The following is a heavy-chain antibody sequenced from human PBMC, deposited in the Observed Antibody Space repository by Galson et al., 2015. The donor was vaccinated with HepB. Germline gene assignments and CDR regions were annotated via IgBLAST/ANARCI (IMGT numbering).Heavy chain of an antibody. Sequence: SVKVSCKASGYTFTSYAMHWVRQAPGQRLEWMGWINAGNGNTKYSQKFQGRVTITRDTSASTAYMELSSLRSEDTAVYYCARGYCSGGSCYFSGRYWGQGTLVTVSS. CDR3: ARGYCSGGSCYFSGRY. CDR1: GYTFTSYA. CDR2: INAGNGNT. J-gene: IGHJ4*02. V-gene: IGHV1-3*01. D-gene: IGHD2-15*01.